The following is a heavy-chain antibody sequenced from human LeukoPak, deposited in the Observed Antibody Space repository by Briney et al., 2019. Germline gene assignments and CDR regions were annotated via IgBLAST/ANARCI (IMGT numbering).Heavy chain of an antibody. V-gene: IGHV4-34*01. CDR2: INHSGST. D-gene: IGHD5-18*01. J-gene: IGHJ2*01. Sequence: PSETLSLTCAVYGGPFNDYYWNWLRQPPGKGLEWIGEINHSGSTNYNPSLKSRVTISVDTSKNQFSLKLSSVTAADTAVYYCARVKHLKRGYSYGYQLNYWYFDLWGRGTLVTVSS. CDR3: ARVKHLKRGYSYGYQLNYWYFDL. CDR1: GGPFNDYY.